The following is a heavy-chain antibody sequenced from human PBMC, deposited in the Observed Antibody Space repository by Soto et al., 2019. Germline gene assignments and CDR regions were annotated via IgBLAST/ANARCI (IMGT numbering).Heavy chain of an antibody. V-gene: IGHV3-49*03. CDR1: GFTFGDYA. CDR2: IRSKAYGGTT. D-gene: IGHD3-10*01. J-gene: IGHJ6*03. Sequence: GGSLRLSCTASGFTFGDYAMSWFRQAPGKGLEWVGFIRSKAYGGTTEYAASVKGRFTISRDDSKSIAYLQMNSLKTEDTAVYYCTRDYRSYYGSGMTRRPTKTVGSPDYYYYYMDVWGKGTTVTVSS. CDR3: TRDYRSYYGSGMTRRPTKTVGSPDYYYYYMDV.